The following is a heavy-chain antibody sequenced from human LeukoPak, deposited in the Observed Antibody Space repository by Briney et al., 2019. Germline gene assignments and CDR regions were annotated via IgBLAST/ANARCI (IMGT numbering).Heavy chain of an antibody. J-gene: IGHJ3*02. V-gene: IGHV1-46*01. Sequence: ASVKVSCKTSGYTFSRNYVNWVRQAPGQGLEWMGMFDPASGSAYYTQNFQGRVIMTADMSTSTVYMEVSSLTYEDTAVYYCARGHYYDSSGYYYVQGSGAFDIWGQGTMVTVSS. CDR3: ARGHYYDSSGYYYVQGSGAFDI. CDR2: FDPASGSA. CDR1: GYTFSRNY. D-gene: IGHD3-22*01.